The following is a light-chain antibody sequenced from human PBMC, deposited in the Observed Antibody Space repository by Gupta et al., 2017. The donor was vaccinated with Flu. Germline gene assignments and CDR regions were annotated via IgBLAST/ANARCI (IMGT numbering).Light chain of an antibody. CDR1: QSVSSSY. CDR2: GAS. J-gene: IGKJ2*01. V-gene: IGKV3-20*01. CDR3: QQDCSSPYT. Sequence: ESVLTQSPGTLSLSPGERATLSCRASQSVSSSYLAWYQQKPGQAPRLLIYGASSRATGIPDRFSGSGSGTDFTLTISRLEPEDFAVYYCQQDCSSPYTFGQGTKLEIK.